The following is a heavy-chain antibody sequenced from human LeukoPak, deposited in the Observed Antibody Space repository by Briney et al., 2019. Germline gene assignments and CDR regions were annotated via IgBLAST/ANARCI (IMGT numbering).Heavy chain of an antibody. J-gene: IGHJ2*01. V-gene: IGHV3-23*01. CDR2: ISGSGGST. CDR1: GFTLSSYW. D-gene: IGHD5-18*01. CDR3: AKDRGGYSYGRSYWYFDL. Sequence: PGGSLRLSCAASGFTLSSYWMHWVRQVPGKGLEWVSGISGSGGSTYYADSVKGRFTISRDNSKNTLYLQMNSLRAEDTAVYYCAKDRGGYSYGRSYWYFDLWGRGTLVTVSS.